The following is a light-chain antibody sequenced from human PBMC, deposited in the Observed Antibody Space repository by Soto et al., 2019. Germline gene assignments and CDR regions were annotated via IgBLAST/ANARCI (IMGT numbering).Light chain of an antibody. CDR1: QSVSSRY. CDR3: HKYGSSILT. CDR2: GAS. J-gene: IGKJ3*01. Sequence: EIVLTQSPGTLSLSPGERATLSCRASQSVSSRYLARYQQKHGQAPRLLLYGASDRATGIPDRFSGSGSGTDFAPTSSRLEAEDFAVYYFHKYGSSILTFGPGTKVDIK. V-gene: IGKV3-20*01.